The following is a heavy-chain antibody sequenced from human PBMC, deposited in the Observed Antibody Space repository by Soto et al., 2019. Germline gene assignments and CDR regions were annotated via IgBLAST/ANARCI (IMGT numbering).Heavy chain of an antibody. CDR1: GGSISSSSYY. J-gene: IGHJ4*02. CDR3: ARSRGLRRTVTSIDY. D-gene: IGHD4-17*01. Sequence: QLQLQESGPGLVKPSETLSLTCTVSGGSISSSSYYWGWIRQPPGKGLEWIGSIYYSGSTYYNPSLKSRVTISVDTSKNQISLKLSSVTAADTAVYYCARSRGLRRTVTSIDYWGQGTLVTVSS. CDR2: IYYSGST. V-gene: IGHV4-39*01.